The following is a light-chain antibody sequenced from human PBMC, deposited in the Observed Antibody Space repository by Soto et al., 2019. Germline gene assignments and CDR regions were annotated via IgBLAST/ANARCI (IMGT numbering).Light chain of an antibody. CDR1: SREIGAYNF. J-gene: IGLJ2*01. Sequence: QSALTQPASVSGSPGQSITISCTGTSREIGAYNFVSWYQQHPGKAPKLMLYDANIRPSGVSDRFSGSKSGNTASLTISGLQAEDEADYYCTSWTTSTAMIFGGGTKVTVL. V-gene: IGLV2-14*03. CDR2: DAN. CDR3: TSWTTSTAMI.